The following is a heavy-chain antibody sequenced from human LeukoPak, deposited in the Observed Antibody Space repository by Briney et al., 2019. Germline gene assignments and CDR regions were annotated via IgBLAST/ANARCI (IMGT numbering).Heavy chain of an antibody. CDR2: ISYDGSNK. J-gene: IGHJ4*02. Sequence: GGSLRLSCAASGFTFSSYAMHWVRQAPGKGLEWVAVISYDGSNKYYADSVKGRFTISRDNSKNTLYLQMNSLRAEDTAVYYCARDLKGDYYDSGGPTDNYFDYWGQGTLVTVSS. CDR1: GFTFSSYA. V-gene: IGHV3-30-3*01. D-gene: IGHD3-22*01. CDR3: ARDLKGDYYDSGGPTDNYFDY.